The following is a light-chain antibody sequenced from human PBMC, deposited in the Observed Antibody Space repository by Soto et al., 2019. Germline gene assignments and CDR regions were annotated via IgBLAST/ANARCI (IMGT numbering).Light chain of an antibody. V-gene: IGLV1-51*01. CDR2: ENS. CDR1: RSNIGVNY. CDR3: ATWDTSLSGAV. J-gene: IGLJ1*01. Sequence: QSVLTQPLSVSAAPGQKVTISCSGTRSNIGVNYVSWYQQHVPGTVPKLLSYENSQRPSGIPDRFSASKSGTTATLAITGLQTGDEADYYCATWDTSLSGAVFGSGTKVTVL.